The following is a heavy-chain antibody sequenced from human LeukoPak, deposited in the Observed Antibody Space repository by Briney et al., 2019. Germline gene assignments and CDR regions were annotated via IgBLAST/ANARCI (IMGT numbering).Heavy chain of an antibody. J-gene: IGHJ6*02. V-gene: IGHV4-34*01. CDR3: ARNGRDGYNYYYYGMDV. CDR2: ISHSGST. Sequence: SETLSLTCAVYGGSFSGYYWSWIRQPPGKGLEWIGEISHSGSTNYNPSLKSRVTISVDTSKNQFSLKLSSVTAADTAVYYCARNGRDGYNYYYYGMDVWGQGTTVTVSS. CDR1: GGSFSGYY. D-gene: IGHD5-24*01.